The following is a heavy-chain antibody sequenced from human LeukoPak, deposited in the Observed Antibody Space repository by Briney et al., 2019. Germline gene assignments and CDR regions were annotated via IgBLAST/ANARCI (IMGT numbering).Heavy chain of an antibody. V-gene: IGHV4-39*07. D-gene: IGHD2-21*01. J-gene: IGHJ2*01. CDR3: ARVLWIRDYGHWYFDL. CDR1: GGSISSSSYY. CDR2: INHSGST. Sequence: SETLSLTCTVSGGSISSSSYYWGWIRQPPGKGLEWIGEINHSGSTNYNPSLKSRVTISVDTSKNQFSLKLSSVTAADTAVYYCARVLWIRDYGHWYFDLWGRGTLVTVSS.